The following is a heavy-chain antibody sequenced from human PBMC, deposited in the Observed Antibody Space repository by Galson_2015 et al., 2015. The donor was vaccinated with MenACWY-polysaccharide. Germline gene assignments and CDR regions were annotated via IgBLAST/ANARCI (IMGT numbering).Heavy chain of an antibody. D-gene: IGHD3-22*01. CDR3: ARGGKYYYDSSGYLNWFDP. Sequence: SVKVSCKASGYTFSSYDINWVRQTTGQGLEWMGWMNPSSGNTGYAQKFQGRVTMTRNTSISIAYMELSSLRSEDTAVYYCARGGKYYYDSSGYLNWFDPWGQGTLVLVSS. V-gene: IGHV1-8*01. CDR1: GYTFSSYD. CDR2: MNPSSGNT. J-gene: IGHJ5*02.